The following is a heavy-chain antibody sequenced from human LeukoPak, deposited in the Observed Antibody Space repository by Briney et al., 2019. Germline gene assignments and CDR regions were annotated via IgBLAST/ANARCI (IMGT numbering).Heavy chain of an antibody. J-gene: IGHJ6*03. Sequence: ASVKVSCKASGGTFSSYAISWVRQAPGQGLEWMGGIIPIFGTANYAQKFQGRVTITADESTSTAYMELSGLRSEDTAVYYCAIRYCSSTSCYRGHYYYMDVWGKGTTVTVSS. CDR1: GGTFSSYA. CDR2: IIPIFGTA. D-gene: IGHD2-2*01. CDR3: AIRYCSSTSCYRGHYYYMDV. V-gene: IGHV1-69*13.